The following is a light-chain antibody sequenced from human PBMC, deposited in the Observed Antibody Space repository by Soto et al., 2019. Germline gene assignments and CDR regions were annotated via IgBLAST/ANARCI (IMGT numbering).Light chain of an antibody. J-gene: IGKJ4*01. CDR2: EAS. CDR1: QTVSSS. CDR3: PQPIKWPLT. V-gene: IGKV3-11*01. Sequence: EIVLKQSVSALSLYPGERATLSCRASQTVSSSLAWYQQKPGQSPRLLIYEASNRATGIPARFSGSGSGADFTLTISSLEPEDFAIYYSPQPIKWPLTSAGGAKVDIK.